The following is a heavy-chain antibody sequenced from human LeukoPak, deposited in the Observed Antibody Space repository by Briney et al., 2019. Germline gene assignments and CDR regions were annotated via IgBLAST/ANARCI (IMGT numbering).Heavy chain of an antibody. CDR2: IYWNDDR. CDR3: AHRTYYYHSSGYYYVSAFDI. V-gene: IGHV2-5*01. Sequence: AGSTLVNSTQTLTLTCTFSGLSLSTSGGGVGWILQPPGKALEWLALIYWNDDRRHRPSLKSRLTIAKDTSKNQVVLTMTNMHPVHTATYYCAHRTYYYHSSGYYYVSAFDIWGQGTMVTVST. CDR1: GLSLSTSGGG. D-gene: IGHD3-22*01. J-gene: IGHJ3*02.